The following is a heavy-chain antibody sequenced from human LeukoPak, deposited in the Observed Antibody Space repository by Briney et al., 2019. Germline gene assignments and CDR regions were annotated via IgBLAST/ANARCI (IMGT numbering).Heavy chain of an antibody. CDR3: ARQILSSGYYYLKDYYYMDV. D-gene: IGHD3-22*01. CDR2: ISAYNGNT. CDR1: GYTFTSYG. Sequence: EASVKVSCKASGYTFTSYGISWVRQAPGQGLEWMGWISAYNGNTNYAQKLQGRVTMTTDTSTSTAYMELRSPRSDDTAVYYCARQILSSGYYYLKDYYYMDVWGKGTTVTVSS. J-gene: IGHJ6*03. V-gene: IGHV1-18*01.